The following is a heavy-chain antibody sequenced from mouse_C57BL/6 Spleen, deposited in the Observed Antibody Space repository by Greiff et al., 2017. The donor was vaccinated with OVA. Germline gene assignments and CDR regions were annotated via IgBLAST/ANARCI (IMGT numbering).Heavy chain of an antibody. Sequence: QVQLQQSGAELVKPGASVKISCKASGYAFSSYWMNWVKQRPGKGLEWIGQIYPGDGDTNYNGKFQGKATLTADHSSSTAYMQLSSLTSEGSAVYFCARGGFLDYDWFAYWGQGTLVTVSA. D-gene: IGHD2-4*01. V-gene: IGHV1-80*01. CDR3: ARGGFLDYDWFAY. CDR1: GYAFSSYW. J-gene: IGHJ3*01. CDR2: IYPGDGDT.